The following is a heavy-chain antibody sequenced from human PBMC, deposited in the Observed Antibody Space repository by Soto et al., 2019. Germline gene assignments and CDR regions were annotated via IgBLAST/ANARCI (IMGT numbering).Heavy chain of an antibody. J-gene: IGHJ4*02. CDR2: IIPILGIA. D-gene: IGHD2-8*01. CDR3: AREVPLLMVYAMEYYFDY. Sequence: QVQLVQSGAEVKKPGSSVKVSCKASGGTFSSYTISWVRQAPGQGLEWMGRIIPILGIANYAQKFQGRVTITADKSTSTAYMELSSLRSEDTAVYYCAREVPLLMVYAMEYYFDYWGQGTLVTVSS. V-gene: IGHV1-69*08. CDR1: GGTFSSYT.